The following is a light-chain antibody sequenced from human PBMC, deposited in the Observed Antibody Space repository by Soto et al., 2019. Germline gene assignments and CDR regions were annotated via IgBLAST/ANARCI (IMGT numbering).Light chain of an antibody. CDR3: QQSSTTFFT. CDR1: QSVTNY. CDR2: GAS. Sequence: DIQMTQSPSSLSASVGDRVTITCRASQSVTNYLNWYQQKPGKAPKLLIFGASSLHSDVPARFSGSGSGTDFTLTISSLQPEDFATYYCQQSSTTFFTFGPGTTVHFK. J-gene: IGKJ3*01. V-gene: IGKV1-39*01.